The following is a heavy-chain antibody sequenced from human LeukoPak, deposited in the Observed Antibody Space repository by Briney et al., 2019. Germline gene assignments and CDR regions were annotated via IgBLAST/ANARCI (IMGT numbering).Heavy chain of an antibody. J-gene: IGHJ4*02. CDR3: AKELRGGSIWRYYFDY. V-gene: IGHV3-30*18. Sequence: PGRSLRLSCAASGFIFSNYGMHWVRQAPGKGLEWVALISNDGSNIYYADSVKGRFIISRDNSKNPLYLQMNSLRAEGTAVYYCAKELRGGSIWRYYFDYWGQGTLVTVSS. CDR2: ISNDGSNI. D-gene: IGHD6-13*01. CDR1: GFIFSNYG.